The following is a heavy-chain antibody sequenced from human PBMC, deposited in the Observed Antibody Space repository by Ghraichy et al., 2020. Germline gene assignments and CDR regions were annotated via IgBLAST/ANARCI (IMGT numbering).Heavy chain of an antibody. D-gene: IGHD3-22*01. CDR2: IYYSGST. J-gene: IGHJ6*03. CDR1: GGSVSSGSYY. Sequence: SQTLSLTCSVSGGSVSSGSYYWSWIRQPPGKGLEWIAYIYYSGSTNYNPSLKSRVTISLGPSKNQSSLKLTSVTAADTAVYYCARSSVRPGYFYYMDVWGKGTTVTVSS. CDR3: ARSSVRPGYFYYMDV. V-gene: IGHV4-61*01.